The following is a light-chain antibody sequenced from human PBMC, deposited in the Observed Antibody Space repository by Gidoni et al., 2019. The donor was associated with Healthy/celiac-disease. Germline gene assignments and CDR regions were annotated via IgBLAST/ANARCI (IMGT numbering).Light chain of an antibody. Sequence: ESVLTQSPATLSLSPGERATLSCRASQSVSSYLAWYQQKPGQAPRLLIYDASNRATGIPARFSGSGSGTDFTLTISSLEPADFAVYYCQQRSNWPLTFGGXTKVEIK. CDR1: QSVSSY. CDR3: QQRSNWPLT. CDR2: DAS. V-gene: IGKV3-11*01. J-gene: IGKJ4*01.